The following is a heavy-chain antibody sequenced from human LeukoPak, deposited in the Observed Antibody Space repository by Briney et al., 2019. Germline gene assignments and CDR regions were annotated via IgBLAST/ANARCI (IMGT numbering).Heavy chain of an antibody. CDR1: GGSISSYY. D-gene: IGHD6-13*01. V-gene: IGHV4-59*01. CDR2: IYYSGST. Sequence: SETLSLTCTVSGGSISSYYWSWIRQPPGKGLEWIGYIYYSGSTNYNPSLKSRVTISVDTSKNQFSLKLSSVTAADTAVYYCARGMRGYSSSWLDCWGQGTLVTVSS. J-gene: IGHJ4*02. CDR3: ARGMRGYSSSWLDC.